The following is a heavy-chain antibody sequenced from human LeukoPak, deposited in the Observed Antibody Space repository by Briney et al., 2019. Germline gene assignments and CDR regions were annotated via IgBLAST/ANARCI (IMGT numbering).Heavy chain of an antibody. CDR3: TRNTVAAAGDD. CDR2: IKPDGSEK. CDR1: GFTFSSYG. V-gene: IGHV3-7*01. J-gene: IGHJ4*02. Sequence: GRSPRLSCAASGFTFSSYGMTWVRQAPGKGLEWVANIKPDGSEKSYVDSVKGRFTVSRDNAKNSLYLHMNSLRAEDTALYYCTRNTVAAAGDDWGQGTLVTVSS. D-gene: IGHD6-13*01.